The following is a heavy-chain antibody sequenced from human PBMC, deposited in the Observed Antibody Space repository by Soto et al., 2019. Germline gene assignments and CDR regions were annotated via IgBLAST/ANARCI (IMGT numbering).Heavy chain of an antibody. J-gene: IGHJ6*03. CDR2: INHSGST. CDR1: GGSFSGYY. V-gene: IGHV4-34*01. CDR3: ATLRYLDLYYMDV. D-gene: IGHD3-9*01. Sequence: SETLSLTCAVYGGSFSGYYWSWIRQPPGKGLEWIGEINHSGSTNYNPSLKSRVTISVDTSKNQFSLKLSSVTAADTAVYYCATLRYLDLYYMDVWGKGTTVT.